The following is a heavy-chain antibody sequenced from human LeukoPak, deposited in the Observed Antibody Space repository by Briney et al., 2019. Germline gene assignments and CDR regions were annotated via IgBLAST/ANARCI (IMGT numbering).Heavy chain of an antibody. Sequence: GASVKVSCKASGYTFTGYYMHWVRQAPGQGLEWMGWINPNSGGTNYAQKFQGRVTMTRDTSISTAYMELSRLRSDDTAVYYCARDPAASRNNWFDPWGQGTLVPVSS. CDR3: ARDPAASRNNWFDP. J-gene: IGHJ5*02. CDR1: GYTFTGYY. CDR2: INPNSGGT. D-gene: IGHD2-2*01. V-gene: IGHV1-2*02.